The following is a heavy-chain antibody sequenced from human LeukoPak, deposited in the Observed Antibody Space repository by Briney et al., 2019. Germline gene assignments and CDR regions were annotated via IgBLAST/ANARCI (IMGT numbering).Heavy chain of an antibody. Sequence: PGGSLRLSCAASEFTFSTYWMSWVRQAPGKGLEWVADIKQDGSEKYYVDSVKGRFTISRDNAKNSLYLQMNSLRAEDTAVYYCARLLEVWFGDRWPDAFDIWGQGTMVTVSS. CDR1: EFTFSTYW. D-gene: IGHD3-10*01. CDR2: IKQDGSEK. J-gene: IGHJ3*02. V-gene: IGHV3-7*01. CDR3: ARLLEVWFGDRWPDAFDI.